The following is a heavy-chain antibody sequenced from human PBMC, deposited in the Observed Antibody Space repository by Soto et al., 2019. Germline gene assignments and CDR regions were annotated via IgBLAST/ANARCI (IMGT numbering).Heavy chain of an antibody. CDR2: ISAYNGNT. V-gene: IGHV1-18*01. CDR3: ARGDREFEDDY. J-gene: IGHJ4*02. CDR1: GGTFSSYA. Sequence: ASVKVSCKASGGTFSSYAISWVRQAPGQGLEWMGWISAYNGNTNYAQKLQGRVTMTTDTSTSTAYMELRSLRSDDTAVYYCARGDREFEDDYWGQGTLVTVSS.